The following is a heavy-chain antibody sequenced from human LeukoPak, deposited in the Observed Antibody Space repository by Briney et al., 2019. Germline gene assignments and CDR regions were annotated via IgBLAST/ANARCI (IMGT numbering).Heavy chain of an antibody. CDR2: IYPGDSDT. V-gene: IGHV5-51*01. J-gene: IGHJ4*02. Sequence: PGESLKISCKGSGYSFTSYWIGWVRQMPGKGLEWMGIIYPGDSDTRYSPSFQGQVTISADKSISTASLQWSSLKASDTAMYYCARLSCSSTNCYLVPNFDYWGQGTLVTVSS. D-gene: IGHD2-2*01. CDR1: GYSFTSYW. CDR3: ARLSCSSTNCYLVPNFDY.